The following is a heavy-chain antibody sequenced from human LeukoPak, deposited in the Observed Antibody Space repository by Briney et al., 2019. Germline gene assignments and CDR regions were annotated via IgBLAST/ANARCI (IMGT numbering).Heavy chain of an antibody. J-gene: IGHJ4*02. CDR1: GFTFSSYE. Sequence: GGSLRLSCAASGFTFSSYEMNWVRQAPGKGLEWDSYISISGSTIYNADSVKGRFTISRDNAKNSLYLQMNSLRAEDTAVYYCARDIYGGHDYWGQGTLLTVSS. CDR2: ISISGSTI. CDR3: ARDIYGGHDY. V-gene: IGHV3-48*03. D-gene: IGHD2-21*01.